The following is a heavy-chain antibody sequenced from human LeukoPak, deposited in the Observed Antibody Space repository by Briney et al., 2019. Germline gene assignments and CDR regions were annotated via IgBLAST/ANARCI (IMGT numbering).Heavy chain of an antibody. D-gene: IGHD6-13*01. J-gene: IGHJ6*03. CDR1: GGSISSSSYY. V-gene: IGHV4-39*07. CDR3: ARARYSSSWSRGHYYYMDV. Sequence: SETLSLTCTVSGGSISSSSYYWGWIRQPPGKGLEWIGSIYYSGSTYCNPSLKSRVTISVDTSKNQFSLKLSSVTAADTAVYYCARARYSSSWSRGHYYYMDVWGKGTTVTVSS. CDR2: IYYSGST.